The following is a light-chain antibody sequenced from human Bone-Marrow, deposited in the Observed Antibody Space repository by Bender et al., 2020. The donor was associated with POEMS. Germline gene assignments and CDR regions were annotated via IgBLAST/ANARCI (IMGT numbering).Light chain of an antibody. CDR3: QTWGTGIQV. V-gene: IGLV4-69*02. J-gene: IGLJ2*01. Sequence: QLVLTQSPSASASLGDSVKLTCTLSYGHSTYTIAWHQQRPGKGPRYLMKLTNDGSHNKGGGIPDRFSGSSSGAERYLTISSLQSEDEADYYCQTWGTGIQVFGGGTKLTVL. CDR1: YGHSTYT. CDR2: LTNDGSH.